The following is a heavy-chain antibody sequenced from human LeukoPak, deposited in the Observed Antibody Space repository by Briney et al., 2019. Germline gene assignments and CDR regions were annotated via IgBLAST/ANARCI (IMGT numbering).Heavy chain of an antibody. CDR2: IKSKVDGGTP. CDR3: AKGSAAGRPYYFDY. V-gene: IGHV3-15*07. Sequence: GGSLRLSCAASGFSFSDAWMNWVRQAPGKGLEWVGHIKSKVDGGTPDYVAPVKGRFTISRDNSKNTLYLQMNSLRAEDTAVYYCAKGSAAGRPYYFDYWGQGALVTVSS. J-gene: IGHJ4*02. CDR1: GFSFSDAW. D-gene: IGHD2-21*01.